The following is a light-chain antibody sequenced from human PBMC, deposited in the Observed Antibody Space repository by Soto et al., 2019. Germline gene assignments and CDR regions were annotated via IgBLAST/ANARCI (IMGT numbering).Light chain of an antibody. CDR3: QQYNNWPPPLT. V-gene: IGKV3-15*01. Sequence: EIVMTQSPATLSVSPGERATLSCRASQSVSSNLAWYQQKPGQAPRLLIYGASTRATGIPARFSGSGSGTGFNLTISSLQSEDFAVYYCQQYNNWPPPLTFGGGTKVEIK. CDR1: QSVSSN. CDR2: GAS. J-gene: IGKJ4*01.